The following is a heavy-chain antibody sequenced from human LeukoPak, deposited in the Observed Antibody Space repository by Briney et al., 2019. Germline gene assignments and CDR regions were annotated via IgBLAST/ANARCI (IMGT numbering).Heavy chain of an antibody. CDR2: LLYNGNT. CDR1: GGSISSDVHY. D-gene: IGHD1-26*01. CDR3: TRRGSGNGGTYAGMDV. J-gene: IGHJ6*02. V-gene: IGHV4-39*01. Sequence: PSETLSLTCTVAGGSISSDVHYWDWIRQAPGKGLEWIGSLLYNGNTWYNPSLESRVTISVDTSENQFSLRLTSVNAADTALYFCTRRGSGNGGTYAGMDVWGPGTSVTVSS.